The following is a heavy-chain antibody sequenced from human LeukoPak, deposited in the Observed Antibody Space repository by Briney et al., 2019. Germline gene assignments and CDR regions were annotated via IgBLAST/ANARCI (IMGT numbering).Heavy chain of an antibody. CDR2: INHSGST. CDR3: ARSRRGIPDY. D-gene: IGHD1-14*01. J-gene: IGHJ4*02. V-gene: IGHV4-34*01. Sequence: PSETLSLTCAVYGGSFSGYYWSWIRQPPGKGLEWIGEINHSGSTNYNPSLKSRVTISVDTSKNQFSLKLSSVTAADTAVYYCARSRRGIPDYWGQGPLVTVSS. CDR1: GGSFSGYY.